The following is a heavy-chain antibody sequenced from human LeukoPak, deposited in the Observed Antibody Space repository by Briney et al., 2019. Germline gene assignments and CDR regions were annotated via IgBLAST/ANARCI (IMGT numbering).Heavy chain of an antibody. CDR1: GGSFSGYY. J-gene: IGHJ4*02. CDR2: INHSGST. D-gene: IGHD6-13*01. Sequence: SETLSLTCAVYGGSFSGYYWSWIRQPPGKGLEWIGEINHSGSTNYNPSLKSRVTISVDTSKYQFSLKLSSVTAADTAVYYCARGSAAADLAYYFDYWGQGTLVTVSS. V-gene: IGHV4-34*01. CDR3: ARGSAAADLAYYFDY.